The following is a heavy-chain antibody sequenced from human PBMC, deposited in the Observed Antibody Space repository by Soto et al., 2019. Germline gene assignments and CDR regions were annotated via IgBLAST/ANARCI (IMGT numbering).Heavy chain of an antibody. CDR3: ARDPDYDFWGHFDY. J-gene: IGHJ4*02. V-gene: IGHV3-30-3*01. CDR2: ISYDGSNK. Sequence: QVQLVESGGGVVQPGRSLRLSCAASGFTFSRYAMHWVRQAPGKGLEWVAVISYDGSNKYYADSVKGRFTISRDNSKNTLYLQMNSLRAEDTAVYYCARDPDYDFWGHFDYWGQGTLVNVSS. CDR1: GFTFSRYA. D-gene: IGHD3-3*01.